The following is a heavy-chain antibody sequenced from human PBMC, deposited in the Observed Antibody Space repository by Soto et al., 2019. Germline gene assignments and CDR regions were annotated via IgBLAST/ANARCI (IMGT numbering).Heavy chain of an antibody. CDR2: INHSGST. D-gene: IGHD1-1*01. CDR1: GESLSGYF. J-gene: IGHJ6*03. Sequence: SETLSLSCAVCGESLSGYFWSWIRQPPGKGLEWIGEINHSGSTNYNLSLKIRVTISVDTSKNQFSLKLSSVTAADTAVYFCASSQPQTNYYYYMDVWGKGTTLPVPS. V-gene: IGHV4-34*01. CDR3: ASSQPQTNYYYYMDV.